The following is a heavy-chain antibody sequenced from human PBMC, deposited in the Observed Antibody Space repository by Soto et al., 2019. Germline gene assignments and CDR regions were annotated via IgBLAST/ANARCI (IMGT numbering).Heavy chain of an antibody. J-gene: IGHJ4*02. D-gene: IGHD3-16*01. Sequence: QVQLVESGGGVVQPGRSLRLSCAASGFTFSSYAMHWVRQAPGKGLEWVAVISYDGSNKYYADSVKGRFTISRDNSKNTLYLQMNSLRAEDTAVYYCASLSMITFGGVSGDFDYWGQGPLVTVSS. CDR3: ASLSMITFGGVSGDFDY. CDR2: ISYDGSNK. V-gene: IGHV3-30-3*01. CDR1: GFTFSSYA.